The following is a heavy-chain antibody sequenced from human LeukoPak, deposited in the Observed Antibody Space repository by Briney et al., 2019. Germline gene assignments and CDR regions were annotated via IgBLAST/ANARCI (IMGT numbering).Heavy chain of an antibody. CDR3: ASGYSYGLDWAFDI. V-gene: IGHV4-38-2*02. CDR2: IYHSGST. Sequence: KPSGALSLTCTVSGYSISSGYYWGWIRQPPGKGLEWVGGIYHSGSTYYNPSHKSRVTISVDTSKNQFSLKLSSVTAADTAVYYCASGYSYGLDWAFDIWGQGIMVTVSS. D-gene: IGHD5-18*01. CDR1: GYSISSGYY. J-gene: IGHJ3*02.